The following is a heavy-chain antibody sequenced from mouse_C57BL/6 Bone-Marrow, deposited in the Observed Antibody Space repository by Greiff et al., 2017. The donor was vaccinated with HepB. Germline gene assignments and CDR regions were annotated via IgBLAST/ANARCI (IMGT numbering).Heavy chain of an antibody. CDR2: IDPSDSYT. CDR1: GYTFTSYW. CDR3: ARNKDGSSSYWYFDV. V-gene: IGHV1-59*01. Sequence: QVQLQQPGAELVRPGTSVKLSCKASGYTFTSYWMHWVKQRPGQGLEWIGVIDPSDSYTNYNQKFKGKATLTVDPSSSTAYMQLSSLTSEDSAVYYCARNKDGSSSYWYFDVWGTGTTVTVSS. D-gene: IGHD1-1*01. J-gene: IGHJ1*03.